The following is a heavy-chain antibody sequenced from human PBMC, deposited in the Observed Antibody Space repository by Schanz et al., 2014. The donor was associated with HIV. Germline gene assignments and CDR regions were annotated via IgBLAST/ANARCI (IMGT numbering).Heavy chain of an antibody. V-gene: IGHV3-23*01. D-gene: IGHD3-9*01. J-gene: IGHJ4*02. Sequence: EVQMLESGGGSVQPGGSLRLSCVASGFPFSNFAMSWVRQDPGRGLEWLSTLSGSGDRTYYADSVKGRVTISRDNSKNTLYLQMNSLRVEDTAVYYCAKADEIRHFDWYHPPFDYWGQGTLVTVSS. CDR3: AKADEIRHFDWYHPPFDY. CDR2: LSGSGDRT. CDR1: GFPFSNFA.